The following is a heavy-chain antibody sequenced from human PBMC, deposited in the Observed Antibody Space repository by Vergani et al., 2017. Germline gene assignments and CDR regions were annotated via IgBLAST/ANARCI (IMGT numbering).Heavy chain of an antibody. D-gene: IGHD3-22*01. Sequence: VQLVESGGGVVQPGGSLRLSCAASGFTFSSYAMSWVRQAPGKGLEWVSAISGSGGSTYYADSVKGRFTISRDNSKNTLYLQMNSLRAEDTAVYYCAKDRPYYYDSSGYYVDAFDIWGQGTMVTVSS. CDR1: GFTFSSYA. CDR3: AKDRPYYYDSSGYYVDAFDI. CDR2: ISGSGGST. V-gene: IGHV3-23*04. J-gene: IGHJ3*02.